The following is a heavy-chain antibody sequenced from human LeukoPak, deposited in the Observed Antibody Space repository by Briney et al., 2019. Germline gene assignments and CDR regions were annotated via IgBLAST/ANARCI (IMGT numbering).Heavy chain of an antibody. Sequence: PGGSLRLSCAASGFTVSSNYMSWVRQAPGKGLEWVSVIYSGGSTYYADSVKGRFTISRDNSKNTLYLQMNSLRAEDTAVYYCARDLSPTGYSSSWYDYWGQGTLVTVSS. J-gene: IGHJ4*02. CDR2: IYSGGST. CDR1: GFTVSSNY. D-gene: IGHD6-13*01. CDR3: ARDLSPTGYSSSWYDY. V-gene: IGHV3-66*01.